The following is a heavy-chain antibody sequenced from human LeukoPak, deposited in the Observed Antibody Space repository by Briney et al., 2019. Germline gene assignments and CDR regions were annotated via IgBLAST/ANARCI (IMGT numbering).Heavy chain of an antibody. J-gene: IGHJ4*02. V-gene: IGHV6-1*01. CDR3: ARVPSGWYYFDY. D-gene: IGHD6-19*01. CDR2: TYYRSKWYN. CDR1: RDSVSINSAA. Sequence: QRLSLTSAISRDSVSINSAASNSVRQPPSSCLEWLGRTYYRSKWYNDHAVSVKSRITINPDTSKNQFSLQLNSVTPEDTAVYYCARVPSGWYYFDYWGQGTLVTVSS.